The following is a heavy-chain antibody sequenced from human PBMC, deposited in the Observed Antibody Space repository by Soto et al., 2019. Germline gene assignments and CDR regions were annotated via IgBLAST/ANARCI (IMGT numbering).Heavy chain of an antibody. J-gene: IGHJ5*02. CDR3: AKMNGDYGWVDP. Sequence: SETLSLTCTVSGGSMKFYYWSWTRQPPGKRLEWIGYVYHSGSAYYNPSLRGRVAISIDTSKRQFSLQLTSATAADTAVYYCAKMNGDYGWVDPWGQGALVTVSS. V-gene: IGHV4-59*01. CDR2: VYHSGSA. D-gene: IGHD4-17*01. CDR1: GGSMKFYY.